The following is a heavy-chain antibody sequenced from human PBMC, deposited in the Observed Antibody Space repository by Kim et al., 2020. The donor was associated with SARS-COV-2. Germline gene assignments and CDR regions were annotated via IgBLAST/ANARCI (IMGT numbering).Heavy chain of an antibody. V-gene: IGHV3-30*18. CDR1: GFTFSSYG. CDR3: AKAGWSGSYPSSPIPRYFDY. Sequence: GGSLRLSCAASGFTFSSYGMHWVRQAPGKGLEWVAVISYDGSNKYYADSVKGRFTISRDNSKNTLYLQMNSLRAEDTAVYYCAKAGWSGSYPSSPIPRYFDYWGQGTLVTVSS. D-gene: IGHD1-26*01. CDR2: ISYDGSNK. J-gene: IGHJ4*02.